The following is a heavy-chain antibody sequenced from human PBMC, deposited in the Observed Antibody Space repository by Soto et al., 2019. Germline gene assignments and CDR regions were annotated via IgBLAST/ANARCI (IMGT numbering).Heavy chain of an antibody. D-gene: IGHD3-9*01. V-gene: IGHV1-18*01. J-gene: IGHJ4*02. CDR2: ISAYNGNT. Sequence: ASVKVSCKASGYTFTSYGISWVRQAPGQGLEWMGWISAYNGNTNYAQKLQGRVTMTTDTSTSTAYMELRSLRSDDTAVYYCAREGTYYDILTGLDYWGQGTLVTVSS. CDR3: AREGTYYDILTGLDY. CDR1: GYTFTSYG.